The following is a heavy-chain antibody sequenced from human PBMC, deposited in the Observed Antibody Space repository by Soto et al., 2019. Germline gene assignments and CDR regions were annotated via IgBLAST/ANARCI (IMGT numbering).Heavy chain of an antibody. Sequence: PGGSLRLSCAAPGFTFSSYAMHWVRQAPGKGLEWVAVISYDGSNKYYAGSVKGRFTISRDNSKNTLHLQMNSLRAEDTAVYYCARDLVVVVAATHYYYYGMDVWGQGTTVTVSS. CDR2: ISYDGSNK. J-gene: IGHJ6*02. D-gene: IGHD2-15*01. CDR3: ARDLVVVVAATHYYYYGMDV. CDR1: GFTFSSYA. V-gene: IGHV3-30-3*01.